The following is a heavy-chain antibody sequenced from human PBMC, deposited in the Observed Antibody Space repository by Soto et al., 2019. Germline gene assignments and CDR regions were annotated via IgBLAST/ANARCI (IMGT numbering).Heavy chain of an antibody. CDR1: GFTFNSYS. CDR3: ARKVPSPDSRRHPYDY. D-gene: IGHD2-21*01. Sequence: GGSLRLSCAASGFTFNSYSMIWVRQAPGKGLEWVAAISDTSFFTYYADSVQGRFTISRDSAQNTLFLQMNSLRPEDTALYYCARKVPSPDSRRHPYDYWGLGTLVTVSS. J-gene: IGHJ4*02. V-gene: IGHV3-23*01. CDR2: ISDTSFFT.